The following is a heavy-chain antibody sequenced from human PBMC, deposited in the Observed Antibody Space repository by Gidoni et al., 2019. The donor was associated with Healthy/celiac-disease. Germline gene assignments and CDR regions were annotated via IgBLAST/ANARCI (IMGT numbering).Heavy chain of an antibody. CDR1: GFTFSSYA. CDR3: AVLAPVVAATPFDY. Sequence: EVQLLESGGGFVQPGGSLRLSCAASGFTFSSYAMNWVRQAPGKGLEWVSAISGSGGSTYYAGSVKGRFTISRDNTKNTLYLQMNSLRAEDTAVYYCAVLAPVVAATPFDYWGQGTLVTVSS. CDR2: ISGSGGST. J-gene: IGHJ4*02. D-gene: IGHD2-15*01. V-gene: IGHV3-23*01.